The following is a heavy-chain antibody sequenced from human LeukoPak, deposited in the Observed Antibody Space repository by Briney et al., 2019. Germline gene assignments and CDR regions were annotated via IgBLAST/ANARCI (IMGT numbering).Heavy chain of an antibody. D-gene: IGHD2-2*02. J-gene: IGHJ4*02. Sequence: GGSLRLSCAASGFTFNNYAMGWVRQAPGRGLEWVSTISGTGRTTYYTDSVKGRFTISRDRFKNTLSLQMNNLRAEDTAVYYCAKVYTFYLDDLGSGHFDYWGQGTLVTVSS. CDR2: ISGTGRTT. CDR3: AKVYTFYLDDLGSGHFDY. CDR1: GFTFNNYA. V-gene: IGHV3-23*01.